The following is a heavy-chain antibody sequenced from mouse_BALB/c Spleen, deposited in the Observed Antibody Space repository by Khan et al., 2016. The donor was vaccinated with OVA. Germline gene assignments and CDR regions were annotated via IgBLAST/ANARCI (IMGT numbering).Heavy chain of an antibody. D-gene: IGHD2-12*01. CDR1: GYSFTVYY. Sequence: VRLQQSGPDLVKPGASVKISCKASGYSFTVYYMTRVKQSHGKSPEWIGRVNPNNGDTNYNQNFKGKAILTVDKSSNTAYMELRSLTSEDSAVFYCARGYEFFPYWGQGTLVTVSA. CDR2: VNPNNGDT. V-gene: IGHV1-26*01. J-gene: IGHJ3*01. CDR3: ARGYEFFPY.